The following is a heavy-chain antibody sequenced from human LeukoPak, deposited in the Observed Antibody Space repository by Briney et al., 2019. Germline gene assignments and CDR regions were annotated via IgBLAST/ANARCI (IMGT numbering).Heavy chain of an antibody. V-gene: IGHV3-48*01. CDR2: ISSSSSTI. Sequence: GGSLRLSCAASGFTFSSYSMNWVRQAPGKGPEWVSYISSSSSTIYYADSVKGRFTISRDNAKNSLYLQMNSLRAEDTAVYYCASGIVVVPADYYYYMDVWGKGTTVTVSS. CDR3: ASGIVVVPADYYYYMDV. CDR1: GFTFSSYS. D-gene: IGHD2-2*01. J-gene: IGHJ6*03.